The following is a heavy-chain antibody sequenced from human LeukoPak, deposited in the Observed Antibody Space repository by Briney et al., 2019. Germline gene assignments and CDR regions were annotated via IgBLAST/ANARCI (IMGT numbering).Heavy chain of an antibody. J-gene: IGHJ4*02. CDR2: ISYDGSDQ. CDR1: DFSFSSHA. V-gene: IGHV3-30-3*01. CDR3: ARGGSRGSQSYFFDS. D-gene: IGHD3-10*01. Sequence: GKSLRLSCAASDFSFSSHAFHWVRQAPGKGLEWVAAISYDGSDQYYRDSVTGRFTISRDNSKNTLFLQVDSLRVEDTAVYFCARGGSRGSQSYFFDSWARGSWLSSPQ.